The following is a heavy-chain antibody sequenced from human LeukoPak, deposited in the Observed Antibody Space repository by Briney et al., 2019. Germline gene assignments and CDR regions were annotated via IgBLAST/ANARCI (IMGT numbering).Heavy chain of an antibody. V-gene: IGHV1-3*01. CDR3: ANYYDSSGHFDY. J-gene: IGHJ4*02. D-gene: IGHD3-22*01. Sequence: KFQGRVTITRDTSASTAYMELSSLRSEDTAVYYCANYYDSSGHFDYWGQGTLVTVSS.